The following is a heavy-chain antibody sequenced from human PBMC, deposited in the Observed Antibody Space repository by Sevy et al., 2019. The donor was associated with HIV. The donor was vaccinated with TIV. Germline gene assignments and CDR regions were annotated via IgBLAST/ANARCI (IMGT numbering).Heavy chain of an antibody. CDR1: GYSFTDHR. J-gene: IGHJ4*02. D-gene: IGHD3-22*01. Sequence: GESLKISCKGSGYSFTDHRIGWVRQKPGKGLEWMGIIYPDDSETRYSPSFQGQVTFSADKSINTAYLQWSRLKASDTAMYYCATSRSGYLDSSGYYIYWGQGTLVTVSS. V-gene: IGHV5-51*01. CDR2: IYPDDSET. CDR3: ATSRSGYLDSSGYYIY.